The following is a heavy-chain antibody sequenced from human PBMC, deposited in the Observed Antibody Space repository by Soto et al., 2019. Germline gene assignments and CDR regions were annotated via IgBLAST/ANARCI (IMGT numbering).Heavy chain of an antibody. CDR2: IGGGDGST. D-gene: IGHD6-13*01. V-gene: IGHV3-23*04. Sequence: EVQLVESGGGLIQPGGSLRLSCAASGFTVSRNYMNWVRQAPGKGLEWVSTIGGGDGSTYYADSVKGRFTISRDNSNSALYLQMNSLRVGDTAIYYCAKGILVKPPGTRTFDIWGQGTMVIVSS. CDR1: GFTVSRNY. J-gene: IGHJ3*02. CDR3: AKGILVKPPGTRTFDI.